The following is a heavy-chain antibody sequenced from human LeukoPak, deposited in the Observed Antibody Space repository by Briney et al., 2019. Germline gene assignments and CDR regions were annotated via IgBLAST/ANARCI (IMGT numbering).Heavy chain of an antibody. CDR1: GYTFTSYG. D-gene: IGHD6-13*01. V-gene: IGHV1-18*01. J-gene: IGHJ5*02. Sequence: PGASVKVSCKAFGYTFTSYGISWVRQAPGQGLEWMGWISAYNGNTNYAQKLQGRVTMTTDTSTSTAYMELRSLRSDDTAVYYCAREYSSSGGDWFDPWGQGTLVTVSS. CDR3: AREYSSSGGDWFDP. CDR2: ISAYNGNT.